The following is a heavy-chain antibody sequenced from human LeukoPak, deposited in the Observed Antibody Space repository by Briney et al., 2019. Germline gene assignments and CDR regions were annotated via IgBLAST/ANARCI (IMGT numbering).Heavy chain of an antibody. CDR1: GYTFTSYD. CDR2: MNPQSGDT. Sequence: ASVKVSCKASGYTFTSYDINWVRQATGQGLERMGWMNPQSGDTDYAQRFQGRVTMTRSPSITTAYMELTSLTYEDTAVYYCARVPRRGDQFDPWGQGTLVTVSS. V-gene: IGHV1-8*01. CDR3: ARVPRRGDQFDP. D-gene: IGHD3-10*01. J-gene: IGHJ5*02.